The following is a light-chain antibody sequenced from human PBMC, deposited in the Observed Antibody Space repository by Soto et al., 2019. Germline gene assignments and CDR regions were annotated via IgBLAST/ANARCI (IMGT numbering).Light chain of an antibody. Sequence: DIPMTQSPLSLSASVGDRVTITCRSSQNILTYLNWYQQRPGEAPRFLIYAASNLQDGVPSRFSASESGTEFTLTISSLQPEDFATYYCQQSYSVPLTFGQGTKLEMK. CDR1: QNILTY. V-gene: IGKV1-39*01. J-gene: IGKJ2*01. CDR2: AAS. CDR3: QQSYSVPLT.